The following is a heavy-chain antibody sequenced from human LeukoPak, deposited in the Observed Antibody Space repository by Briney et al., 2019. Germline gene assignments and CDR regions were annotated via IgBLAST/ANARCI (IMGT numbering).Heavy chain of an antibody. Sequence: GGSLRLSCAASGFTFSSYGMHWVRQAPGKGLEWVAFIRYDGSNKYYADSVKGRFTISRDNSKNTLYLQMDSLRAEDTAVYYCWGYYYGSGSIEYFQHWGQGTLVTVSS. J-gene: IGHJ1*01. CDR3: WGYYYGSGSIEYFQH. CDR2: IRYDGSNK. D-gene: IGHD3-10*01. V-gene: IGHV3-30*02. CDR1: GFTFSSYG.